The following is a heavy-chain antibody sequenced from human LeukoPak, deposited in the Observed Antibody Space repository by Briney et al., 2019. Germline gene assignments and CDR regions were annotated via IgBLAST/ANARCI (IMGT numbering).Heavy chain of an antibody. J-gene: IGHJ4*02. CDR1: GGSIRSYY. D-gene: IGHD6-6*01. CDR2: IYYSGST. Sequence: PSETLSLTCTVSGGSIRSYYWSWIRQPPGKGLEWIGYIYYSGSTNYNPSLKSRLTISVDTSKNQFSLKLTSVSAADTAVYYCARDKASSSSFDYWGQGTLVTVSS. CDR3: ARDKASSSSFDY. V-gene: IGHV4-59*01.